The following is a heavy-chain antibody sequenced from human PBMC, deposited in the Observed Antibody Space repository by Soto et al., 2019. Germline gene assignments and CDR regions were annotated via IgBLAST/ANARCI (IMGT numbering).Heavy chain of an antibody. V-gene: IGHV4-34*01. CDR3: ARGEPRFMEWLLLSEYFDP. J-gene: IGHJ5*02. CDR2: INHSGST. D-gene: IGHD3-3*01. CDR1: GGSFSSYY. Sequence: SETLSLTRAVYGGSFSSYYWSWIRQPPGKGLEWIGVINHSGSTNYDPSLKSRVTISIDTSKNQVSLTLSSVTAADTAVYYCARGEPRFMEWLLLSEYFDPWGQGTLVTVSS.